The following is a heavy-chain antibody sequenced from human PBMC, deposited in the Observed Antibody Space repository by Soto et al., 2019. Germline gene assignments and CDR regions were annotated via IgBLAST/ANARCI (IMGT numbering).Heavy chain of an antibody. Sequence: EVQLLESGGDLIQPGGSLRLSCAASGFTFNIYAMTWVRQAPGKGLEWVSAISRYGDFTYYADSVEGRFTNSRDNSKNKLYLQMNSLRAEDTAVYYCAKDRYLDHDSRGYLFDNWGQGTLVTVSS. J-gene: IGHJ4*02. V-gene: IGHV3-23*01. CDR3: AKDRYLDHDSRGYLFDN. CDR1: GFTFNIYA. D-gene: IGHD3-22*01. CDR2: ISRYGDFT.